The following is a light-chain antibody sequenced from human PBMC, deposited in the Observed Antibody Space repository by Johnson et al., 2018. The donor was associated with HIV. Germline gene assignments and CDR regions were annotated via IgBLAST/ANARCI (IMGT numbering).Light chain of an antibody. CDR3: GTWDSSLYAYV. CDR1: NSNIGNNY. V-gene: IGLV1-51*01. Sequence: QSVLTQPPSVSAAPGQKVTISCSGSNSNIGNNYVSWYQQLPGTAPKLLIYDNNKRPSGIPDRFSGSKSGTSATLGITGLQTVDEADYYCGTWDSSLYAYVFGTGTKVTAL. J-gene: IGLJ1*01. CDR2: DNN.